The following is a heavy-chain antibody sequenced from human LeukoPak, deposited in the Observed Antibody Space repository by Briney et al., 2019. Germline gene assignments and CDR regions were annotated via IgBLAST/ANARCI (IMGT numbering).Heavy chain of an antibody. CDR2: ISSSSSYI. D-gene: IGHD3-22*01. J-gene: IGHJ6*02. CDR1: GFTFSSYS. Sequence: PGGSLRLSCAASGFTFSSYSMNWVRQAPGKGLEWVSSISSSSSYIYYADSVKGRFTISRDNAKNSLYLQMNSLRAEDTAVYYCARDRSINYDSSGYWPHYYYGMDVWGQGTTVTVSS. V-gene: IGHV3-21*01. CDR3: ARDRSINYDSSGYWPHYYYGMDV.